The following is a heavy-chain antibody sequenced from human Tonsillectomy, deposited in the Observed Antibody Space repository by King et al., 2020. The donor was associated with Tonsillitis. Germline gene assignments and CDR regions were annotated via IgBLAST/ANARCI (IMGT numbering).Heavy chain of an antibody. V-gene: IGHV3-7*04. D-gene: IGHD3-22*01. CDR1: GFTFSSYW. J-gene: IGHJ4*02. Sequence: VQLVESGGGLVQPGGSLRLSCAASGFTFSSYWMTWVRQAPGKGLECVANIKQDGSEKYYVDSVKGRFTISRDNAKNSLYLQMNSLRAEDTALYYCARDPTYYYDSSGYYYSHFDYWGQGTLVTVSS. CDR2: IKQDGSEK. CDR3: ARDPTYYYDSSGYYYSHFDY.